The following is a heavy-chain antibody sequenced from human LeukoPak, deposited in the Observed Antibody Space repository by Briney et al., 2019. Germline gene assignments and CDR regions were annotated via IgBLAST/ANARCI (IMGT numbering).Heavy chain of an antibody. Sequence: GGSLRLSCAASGFTFSGYAMHWVRQAPGKALEWVAVISYDGSNKYYADSVKGRFTISRDNSKNTLYLQMNSLRAEDTAVYCCARDVDTAMTLDYWGQGTLVTVSS. CDR2: ISYDGSNK. V-gene: IGHV3-30-3*01. CDR3: ARDVDTAMTLDY. D-gene: IGHD5-18*01. J-gene: IGHJ4*02. CDR1: GFTFSGYA.